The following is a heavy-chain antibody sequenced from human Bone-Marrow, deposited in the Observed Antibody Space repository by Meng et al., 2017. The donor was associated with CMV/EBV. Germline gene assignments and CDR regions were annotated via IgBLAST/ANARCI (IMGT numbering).Heavy chain of an antibody. CDR2: IYYSGST. V-gene: IGHV4-59*12. CDR1: GGSISRYY. J-gene: IGHJ3*02. Sequence: GSLRLSCTVSGGSISRYYSSWIRQPPGKGLEWIGYIYYSGSTNYNPSLKSRVTISVDTSKNQSSLKLSSVTAACAAVYYCASPFPIAVAGLPRDAFDIWGQRKMVTVSS. CDR3: ASPFPIAVAGLPRDAFDI. D-gene: IGHD6-19*01.